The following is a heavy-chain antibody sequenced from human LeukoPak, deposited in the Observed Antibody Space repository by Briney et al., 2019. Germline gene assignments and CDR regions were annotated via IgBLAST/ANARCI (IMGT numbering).Heavy chain of an antibody. Sequence: SVKVSCKASGGTFSSYAISWVRQAPGQGLEWMGGIIPIFGTANYAQKFQGRVTITADESTSTAYMELSSLRSEDTAVYYCARTTEAHSWQTRYHSYYMDVWGKGTTVTVSS. CDR2: IIPIFGTA. CDR3: ARTTEAHSWQTRYHSYYMDV. CDR1: GGTFSSYA. V-gene: IGHV1-69*01. J-gene: IGHJ6*03. D-gene: IGHD6-13*01.